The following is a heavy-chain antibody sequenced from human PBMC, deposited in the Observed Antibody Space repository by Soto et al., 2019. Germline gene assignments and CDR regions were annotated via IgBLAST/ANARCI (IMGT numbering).Heavy chain of an antibody. Sequence: PSETLSLTCAVYGGSFSGYYWSWIRQPPGKGLEWIGEINHSGSTNYNPSLKSRVTISVDTSKNQFSLKLSSVTAADTAVYYCARSGAGGAVDYWGQGTLVTVSS. CDR3: ARSGAGGAVDY. CDR1: GGSFSGYY. J-gene: IGHJ4*02. V-gene: IGHV4-34*01. D-gene: IGHD3-10*01. CDR2: INHSGST.